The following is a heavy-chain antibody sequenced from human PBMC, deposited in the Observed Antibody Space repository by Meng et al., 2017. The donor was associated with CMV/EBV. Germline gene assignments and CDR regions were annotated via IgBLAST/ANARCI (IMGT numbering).Heavy chain of an antibody. V-gene: IGHV4-34*01. Sequence: QGQLQQVGSGLLKPSGTLSLTCAVYGGSFSGYYWSWIRQPPGKGLEWIGEINHSGSTNYNPSLKSRVTISVDTSKNQFSLKLSSVTAADTAVYYCARGGIAAAGPFDYWGQGTLVTVSS. CDR2: INHSGST. J-gene: IGHJ4*02. CDR3: ARGGIAAAGPFDY. D-gene: IGHD6-13*01. CDR1: GGSFSGYY.